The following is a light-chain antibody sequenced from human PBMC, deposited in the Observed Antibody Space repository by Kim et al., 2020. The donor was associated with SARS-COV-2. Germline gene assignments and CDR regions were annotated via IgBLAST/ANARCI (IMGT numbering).Light chain of an antibody. J-gene: IGKJ2*01. CDR3: QQSYSTPYT. Sequence: DIQMTQSPSSLSASVGDSVTITCRASQSISSYLNWYQQQSGKAPNLLIYAASSLQSGVPSRFSGSGSGTDFTLTISSLQPEDFATYYCQQSYSTPYTFGQGTKLEIK. CDR1: QSISSY. CDR2: AAS. V-gene: IGKV1-39*01.